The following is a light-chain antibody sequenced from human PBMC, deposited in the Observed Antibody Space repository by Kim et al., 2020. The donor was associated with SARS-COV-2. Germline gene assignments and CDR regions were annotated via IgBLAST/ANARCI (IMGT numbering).Light chain of an antibody. J-gene: IGKJ2*01. V-gene: IGKV3-11*01. CDR2: DAS. CDR3: QQRSNWPLYT. Sequence: LSRGKRATLSCRASQSVSSYLAWYQQKPGQAPRLLIYDASNRASGIPARFSGSGSGTDFTLTISSLEPEDFAVYYCQQRSNWPLYTFGQGTKLEI. CDR1: QSVSSY.